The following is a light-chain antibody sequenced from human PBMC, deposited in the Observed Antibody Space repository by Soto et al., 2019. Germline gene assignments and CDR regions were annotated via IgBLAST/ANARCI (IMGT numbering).Light chain of an antibody. J-gene: IGLJ2*01. CDR3: CSYAGGNTLI. CDR1: SSDVGSYNL. Sequence: QSVLTQPASVSGSPGQSITISCTGTSSDVGSYNLVSWYQQYPGKAPKLIIYEVNKRPSGVSNRFSGAKSGNTASLTISGLQTEDEADYDCCSYAGGNTLIFGGGTKLTVL. V-gene: IGLV2-23*02. CDR2: EVN.